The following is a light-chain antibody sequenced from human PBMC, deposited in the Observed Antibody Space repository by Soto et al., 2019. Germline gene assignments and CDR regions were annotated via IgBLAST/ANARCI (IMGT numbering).Light chain of an antibody. CDR3: QRYNGAST. J-gene: IGKJ1*01. CDR1: QGISNF. V-gene: IGKV1-27*01. Sequence: DIQMTQSPSSLSASVGDRVTITCRASQGISNFLAWYQQRPGQVPKLLIYAASTLQSGVPSRFSASGSGTEFTLPISSLQPEDVATYYCQRYNGASTFGQGTKVEIK. CDR2: AAS.